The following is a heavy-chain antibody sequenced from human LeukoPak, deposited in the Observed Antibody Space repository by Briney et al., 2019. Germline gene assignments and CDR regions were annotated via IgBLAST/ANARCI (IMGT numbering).Heavy chain of an antibody. CDR2: INTNTGNP. CDR3: ARGLYDFWSGYNFDY. D-gene: IGHD3-3*01. Sequence: GASVKVSCKASGYTFTSYAMNWVRQAPGQGLEWMGWINTNTGNPTYAQGFTGRFVFSLDTSVSTAYLQISSLKAEDTAVYYRARGLYDFWSGYNFDYWGQGTLVTVSS. J-gene: IGHJ4*02. V-gene: IGHV7-4-1*02. CDR1: GYTFTSYA.